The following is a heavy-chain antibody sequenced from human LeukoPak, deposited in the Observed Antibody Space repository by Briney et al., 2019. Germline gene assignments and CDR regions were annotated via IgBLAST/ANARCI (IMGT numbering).Heavy chain of an antibody. V-gene: IGHV3-23*01. CDR2: ISGSGGST. CDR1: GFTFSNFA. J-gene: IGHJ4*02. D-gene: IGHD5-18*01. CDR3: AKDQRGYSYGYLDY. Sequence: HPGGSLRLSCAASGFTFSNFAMSWVRQAPGKGLEWVSAISGSGGSTYYADSVKGRFTISRDNSKNTLYLQMNSLRAEDTAVYYCAKDQRGYSYGYLDYWGQGTLVTVSS.